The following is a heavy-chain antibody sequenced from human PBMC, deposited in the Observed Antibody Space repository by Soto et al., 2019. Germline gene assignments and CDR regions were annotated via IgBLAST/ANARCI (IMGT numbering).Heavy chain of an antibody. D-gene: IGHD3-10*01. CDR1: GFTFINFA. Sequence: EVQLLDSGGGLVQPGGSLRLSCAASGFTFINFAMIWGLQSPGQGLEWASAISGGGGTTWYADSVRGRFTISRDNSKNTLYLQMDSLRAEGTAVYYWAKFGASGRYFQFDYWGQGTLVTVSS. J-gene: IGHJ4*02. CDR3: AKFGASGRYFQFDY. CDR2: ISGGGGTT. V-gene: IGHV3-23*01.